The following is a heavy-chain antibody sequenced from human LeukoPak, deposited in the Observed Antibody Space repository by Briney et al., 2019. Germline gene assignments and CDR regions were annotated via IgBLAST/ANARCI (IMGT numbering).Heavy chain of an antibody. D-gene: IGHD3-22*01. CDR1: GYTFTSYG. V-gene: IGHV1-2*02. CDR3: ARDLQSSSGYYYVVGY. J-gene: IGHJ4*02. CDR2: INPNSGGT. Sequence: ASVKVSCKASGYTFTSYGISWMRQAPGQGLEWMGWINPNSGGTNYAQKFQGRVTMTRDTSISTAYMELSRLRSDDTAVYYCARDLQSSSGYYYVVGYWGQGTLVTVSS.